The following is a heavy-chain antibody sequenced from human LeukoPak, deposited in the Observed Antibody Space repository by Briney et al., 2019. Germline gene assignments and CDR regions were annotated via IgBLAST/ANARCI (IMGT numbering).Heavy chain of an antibody. CDR2: IYYSGST. CDR1: GGSISSYY. J-gene: IGHJ4*02. D-gene: IGHD1-26*01. CDR3: ARDSGEGYFDY. V-gene: IGHV4-59*01. Sequence: KASETLSLTCTVSGGSISSYYWSWIRQPPGKGLEWIGYIYYSGSTNYNPSLKSRVTISVGTSKNQFSLKLSSVTAADTAVYYCARDSGEGYFDYWGQGTLVTVSS.